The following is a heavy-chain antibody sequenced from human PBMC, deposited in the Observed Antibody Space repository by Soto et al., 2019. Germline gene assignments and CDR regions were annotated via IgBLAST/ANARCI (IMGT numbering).Heavy chain of an antibody. J-gene: IGHJ1*01. Sequence: ASVKVSCKASGYTFTGYYMHWVRQAPGQGLEWMGWINPNSGGTNYAQKFQGWVTMTRDTSISTAYMELSRLRSDDTAVYYCARGDTAEYYDSSGYYGGKYFQHWGQGTLVTVSS. CDR3: ARGDTAEYYDSSGYYGGKYFQH. V-gene: IGHV1-2*04. CDR2: INPNSGGT. D-gene: IGHD3-22*01. CDR1: GYTFTGYY.